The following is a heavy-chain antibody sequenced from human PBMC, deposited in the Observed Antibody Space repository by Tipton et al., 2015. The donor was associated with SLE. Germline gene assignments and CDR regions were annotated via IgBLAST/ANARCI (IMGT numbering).Heavy chain of an antibody. D-gene: IGHD6-19*01. CDR1: GYSFSSYV. V-gene: IGHV1-18*01. CDR3: ARGRIAVAGNHFDY. CDR2: ISAYSGNT. J-gene: IGHJ4*02. Sequence: QLVQSGAEVRTPGASVKVSCKASGYSFSSYVITWVRQAPGQGLEWMGWISAYSGNTNYAQRLQGRVTMTTDTSTSTAYMELRSLRSDDTAVYYCARGRIAVAGNHFDYWGQGTLVTVSS.